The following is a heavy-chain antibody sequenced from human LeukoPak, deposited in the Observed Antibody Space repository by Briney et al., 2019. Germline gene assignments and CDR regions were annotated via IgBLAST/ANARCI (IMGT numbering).Heavy chain of an antibody. CDR3: ARDGSNYEVDY. D-gene: IGHD3-10*01. Sequence: ASVKVSCKASGYTFTSYYMHWVRQAPGQGLEWMGIINPSGGSTSYAQKFQGRVTMTRDMSTNTVYMELSSLRSEDTAVYYCARDGSNYEVDYWGQGTLVTVSS. CDR2: INPSGGST. CDR1: GYTFTSYY. V-gene: IGHV1-46*01. J-gene: IGHJ4*02.